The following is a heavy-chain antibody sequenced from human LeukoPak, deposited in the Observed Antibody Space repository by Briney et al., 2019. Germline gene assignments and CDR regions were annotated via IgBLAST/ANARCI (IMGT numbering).Heavy chain of an antibody. CDR2: IYTSGST. CDR3: ARDSSGAYYYDGMDV. J-gene: IGHJ6*02. V-gene: IGHV4-61*02. Sequence: SETLSLTCTVSGGSIGSGSYYWTWIRQPAGKGLEWIGRIYTSGSTNYNPSLKSRVTISVDTSKNQFSLKLSSVTAADTAVYYCARDSSGAYYYDGMDVWGQGTTVTVSS. CDR1: GGSIGSGSYY. D-gene: IGHD6-19*01.